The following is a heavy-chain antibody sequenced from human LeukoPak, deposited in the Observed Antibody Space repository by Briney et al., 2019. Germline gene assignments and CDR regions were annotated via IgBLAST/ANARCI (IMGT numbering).Heavy chain of an antibody. D-gene: IGHD3-16*01. CDR1: GFTFSRNA. V-gene: IGHV3-64*01. CDR3: ASLEGDYVWGSYYY. CDR2: ISSNGGST. J-gene: IGHJ4*02. Sequence: GGSLRLSCAASGFTFSRNAMHWVRQAPGKGLEYVSAISSNGGSTYYANSVKGRFTISRDNSKNTLYLQMGSLRVEDMAVYYCASLEGDYVWGSYYYWGQGTLVTVSS.